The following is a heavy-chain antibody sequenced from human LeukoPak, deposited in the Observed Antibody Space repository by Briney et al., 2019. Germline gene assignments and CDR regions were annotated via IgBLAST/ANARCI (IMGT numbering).Heavy chain of an antibody. J-gene: IGHJ4*02. Sequence: VASVKVSCKASGLTFTNYYMHWVRQAPGQGLEWMGLISPTGSSTNYAQKFRGRVTMTRDTSTTTVYMELSSLRSEDTAVYYCAREESGGYFDYWGQGTLVTVSS. CDR2: ISPTGSST. CDR3: AREESGGYFDY. CDR1: GLTFTNYY. D-gene: IGHD2-8*02. V-gene: IGHV1-46*01.